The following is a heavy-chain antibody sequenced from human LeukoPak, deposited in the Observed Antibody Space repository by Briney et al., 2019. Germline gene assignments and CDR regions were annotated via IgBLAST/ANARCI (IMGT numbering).Heavy chain of an antibody. CDR2: ISAYNGNT. CDR3: ARYYDSSGYYYTPFDY. D-gene: IGHD3-22*01. J-gene: IGHJ4*02. CDR1: GYTFISYG. Sequence: GASVKVSCKASGYTFISYGISWVRQAPGQGLEWMGGISAYNGNTNYAQKFQGRVTMTTDTSTSTAYMELRSLRSDDTAVYYCARYYDSSGYYYTPFDYWGQGTLVTVSS. V-gene: IGHV1-18*01.